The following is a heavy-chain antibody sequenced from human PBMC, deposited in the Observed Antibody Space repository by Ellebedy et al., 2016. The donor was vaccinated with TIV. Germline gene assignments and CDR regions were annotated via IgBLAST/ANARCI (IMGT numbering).Heavy chain of an antibody. J-gene: IGHJ4*02. CDR2: ISTYNGHT. CDR3: ATDLIYGGIFDY. CDR1: GYTFSSYG. V-gene: IGHV1-18*01. Sequence: AASVKVSCKASGYTFSSYGISWVRQAPGQGLEWMGWISTYNGHTNYAQKFQGRVTMTEDTSTDTAYMVLSSLRSEDTAVYYCATDLIYGGIFDYWGQGTLVTVSS. D-gene: IGHD4-23*01.